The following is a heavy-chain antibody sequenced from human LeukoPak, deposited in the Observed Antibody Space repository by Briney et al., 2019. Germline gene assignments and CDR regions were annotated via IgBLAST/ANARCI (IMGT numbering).Heavy chain of an antibody. CDR1: GYSISSGYY. CDR3: AREGGDHDAFDI. CDR2: IYHSGST. V-gene: IGHV4-38-2*02. J-gene: IGHJ3*02. Sequence: SETLSLTCTVSGYSISSGYYWGWIRQPPGKGLEWIGSIYHSGSTYYNPSLKSRVTISVDTSKNQFSLKLSSVTAADTAVYYCAREGGDHDAFDIWGQGTMVTVPS. D-gene: IGHD2-21*02.